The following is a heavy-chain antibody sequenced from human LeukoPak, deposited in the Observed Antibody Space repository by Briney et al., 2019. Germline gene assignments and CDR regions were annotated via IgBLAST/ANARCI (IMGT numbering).Heavy chain of an antibody. V-gene: IGHV3-21*01. CDR2: ISSSSSYI. Sequence: GGSLRLSRAASGFTFSSYSMNWVRQAPGKGLEWVSSISSSSSYIYYADSVKGRFTISRDNAKNSLYLQMNSLRAEDTAVYYCARSRVVPAAMVYWGQGTLVTVSS. CDR3: ARSRVVPAAMVY. D-gene: IGHD2-2*01. CDR1: GFTFSSYS. J-gene: IGHJ4*02.